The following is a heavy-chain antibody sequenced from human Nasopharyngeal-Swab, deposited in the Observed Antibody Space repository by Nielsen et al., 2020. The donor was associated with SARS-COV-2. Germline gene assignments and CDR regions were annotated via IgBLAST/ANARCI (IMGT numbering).Heavy chain of an antibody. J-gene: IGHJ6*02. D-gene: IGHD3-10*01. CDR3: ARDSVVGSGNSYDMDV. Sequence: ASVKVSCKASGGTFSSYAISWVRQAPGQGLEWMGWISGYNGNTNYAQKLQGRVTMTTDTSTRTDYMELRSLRSDDTAVYYCARDSVVGSGNSYDMDVWGQGTTVSVSS. CDR2: ISGYNGNT. CDR1: GGTFSSYA. V-gene: IGHV1-18*01.